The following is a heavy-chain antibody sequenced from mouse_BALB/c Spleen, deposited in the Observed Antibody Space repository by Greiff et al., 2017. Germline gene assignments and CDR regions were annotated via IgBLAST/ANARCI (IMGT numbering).Heavy chain of an antibody. J-gene: IGHJ3*01. CDR1: GYTFTSYW. CDR2: IYPGDGDT. D-gene: IGHD2-2*01. Sequence: QVQLQQSGAELARPGASVKLSCKASGYTFTSYWMQWVKQRPGQGLEWIGAIYPGDGDTRYTQKFKGKATLTADKSSSTAYMQLSSLASEDSAVYYCARSGYGYEFAYWGQGTLVTVSA. CDR3: ARSGYGYEFAY. V-gene: IGHV1-87*01.